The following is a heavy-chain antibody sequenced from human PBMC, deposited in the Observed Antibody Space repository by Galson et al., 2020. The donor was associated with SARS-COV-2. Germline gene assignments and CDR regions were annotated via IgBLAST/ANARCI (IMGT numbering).Heavy chain of an antibody. CDR1: GFTFSSYG. Sequence: GGSLRLSCAASGFTFSSYGMHWVRQAPGKGLEWVAVIWYDGSNKYYADSVKGRFTISRDNSKNTLYLQMNSLRAEDTAVYYCARDYYYDSSGYYTGWFDPWGQGTLVTVSS. D-gene: IGHD3-22*01. J-gene: IGHJ5*02. CDR3: ARDYYYDSSGYYTGWFDP. V-gene: IGHV3-33*01. CDR2: IWYDGSNK.